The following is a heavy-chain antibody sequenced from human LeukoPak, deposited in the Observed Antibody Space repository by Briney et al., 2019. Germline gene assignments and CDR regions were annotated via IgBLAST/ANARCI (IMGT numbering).Heavy chain of an antibody. CDR1: GFAFSSYW. CDR3: AKEGYCSGGSCRVYGMDV. J-gene: IGHJ6*02. Sequence: GGSLRLSCAASGFAFSSYWMSWVRQAPGKGLEWVANIKQDGSEKYYVDSVKGRFTISRDNAKNSLYLQMNSLRAEDTAVYYCAKEGYCSGGSCRVYGMDVWGQGTTVTVSS. V-gene: IGHV3-7*01. CDR2: IKQDGSEK. D-gene: IGHD2-15*01.